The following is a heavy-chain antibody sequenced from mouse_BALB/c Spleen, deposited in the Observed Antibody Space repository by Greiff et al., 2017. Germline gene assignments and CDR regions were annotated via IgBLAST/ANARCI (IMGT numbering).Heavy chain of an antibody. CDR2: ISNGGGST. CDR1: GFTFSSYT. Sequence: EVKLVESGGGLVQPGGSLKLSCAASGFTFSSYTMSWVRQTPEKRLEWVAYISNGGGSTYYPDTVKGRFTISRDNAKNTLYLQMSSLKSEDTAMYYCARHNDYDYFDYWGQGTTLTVSS. CDR3: ARHNDYDYFDY. D-gene: IGHD2-4*01. V-gene: IGHV5-12-2*01. J-gene: IGHJ2*01.